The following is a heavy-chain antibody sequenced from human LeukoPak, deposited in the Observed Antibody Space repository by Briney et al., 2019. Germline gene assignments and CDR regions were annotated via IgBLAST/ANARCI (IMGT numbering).Heavy chain of an antibody. J-gene: IGHJ4*02. CDR1: GFTFSDYY. D-gene: IGHD2-2*01. CDR2: ISSGGDII. Sequence: GGSLRLSCAASGFTFSDYYMSWIRQAPGKGLEWVSYISSGGDIIYYADSVKGRFTISRDNAKNSLYLQMNSLRAEDTAVYYCARGRCTNCFTDYWGQGTLVTVSS. V-gene: IGHV3-11*01. CDR3: ARGRCTNCFTDY.